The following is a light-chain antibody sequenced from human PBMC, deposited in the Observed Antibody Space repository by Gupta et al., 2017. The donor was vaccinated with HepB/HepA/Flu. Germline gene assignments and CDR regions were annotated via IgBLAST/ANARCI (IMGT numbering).Light chain of an antibody. CDR3: QQSYSTPLT. CDR2: AAS. CDR1: QSISSY. J-gene: IGKJ4*02. V-gene: IGKV1-39*01. Sequence: IQTTQSPSSLSASVGDRVTITCRASQSISSYLNWYQQKPGKAPKRLIYAASSLQSGVPSRFSGSGSGTDFTLTISSLQPEDFATYYCQQSYSTPLTFGGGTKVEIK.